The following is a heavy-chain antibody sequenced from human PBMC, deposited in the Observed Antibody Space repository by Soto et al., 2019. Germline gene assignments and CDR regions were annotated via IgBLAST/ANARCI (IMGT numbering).Heavy chain of an antibody. V-gene: IGHV1-69*01. CDR3: ASGDYDVLTGYSYDY. CDR1: GGTFNNYG. CDR2: IIPMIGRT. D-gene: IGHD3-9*01. J-gene: IGHJ4*02. Sequence: QVQLVQSGAEVKKPGSSVKGSCKASGGTFNNYGMGWVRQDPGPGLAWMGGIIPMIGRTKYAKKFQGRLTLTADASRSTADRELRSLRSDDTAGYYWASGDYDVLTGYSYDYWGQGTIVTVSS.